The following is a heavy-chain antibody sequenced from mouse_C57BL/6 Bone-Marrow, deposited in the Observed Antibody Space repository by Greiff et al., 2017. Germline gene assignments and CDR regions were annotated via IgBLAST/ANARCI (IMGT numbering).Heavy chain of an antibody. Sequence: DVMLVESGGDLVKPGGSLKLSCAASGFTFSSYGMSWVRQTPDKRLEWVATISSGGSYTYYPDSVKGRFTISRDNAKNTLYLQMSSLKSEDTAMYYCARQGLIPTVGPYFDYWGQGTTLTVSS. CDR2: ISSGGSYT. CDR1: GFTFSSYG. V-gene: IGHV5-6*02. CDR3: ARQGLIPTVGPYFDY. J-gene: IGHJ2*01. D-gene: IGHD1-1*01.